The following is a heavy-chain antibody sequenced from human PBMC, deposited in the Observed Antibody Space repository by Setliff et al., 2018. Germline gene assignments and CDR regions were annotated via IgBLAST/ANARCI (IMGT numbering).Heavy chain of an antibody. J-gene: IGHJ4*02. CDR2: IYYSGST. Sequence: SETLSLTCTVSGGSISSSSYYWGWIRQPPGRGLEWIGSIYYSGSTYYNPSLKSRVTISVDTSKNQFSLKLSPVTAADTAVYYCARVKIAILPAAIDYWGQGTLVTVSS. CDR3: ARVKIAILPAAIDY. D-gene: IGHD2-2*01. V-gene: IGHV4-39*07. CDR1: GGSISSSSYY.